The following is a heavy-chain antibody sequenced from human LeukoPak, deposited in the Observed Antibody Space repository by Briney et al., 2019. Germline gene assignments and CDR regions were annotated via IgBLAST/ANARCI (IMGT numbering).Heavy chain of an antibody. Sequence: SETLSLTCTVSGGSISSGDYYWSWIRQPPGKGLEWIGSIYYSGSTYYNPSLKSRVTISVDTSKNQFSLKLSSVTAADTAVYYCARGASSVTMVRGVNNWFDPWGQGTLVTVSS. J-gene: IGHJ5*02. CDR3: ARGASSVTMVRGVNNWFDP. D-gene: IGHD3-10*01. CDR1: GGSISSGDYY. V-gene: IGHV4-39*07. CDR2: IYYSGST.